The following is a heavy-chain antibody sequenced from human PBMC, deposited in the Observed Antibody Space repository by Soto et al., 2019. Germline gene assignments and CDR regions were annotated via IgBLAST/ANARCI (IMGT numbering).Heavy chain of an antibody. CDR3: VRPYYTSSWFPFDR. V-gene: IGHV3-11*01. CDR1: GFDFGDYY. J-gene: IGHJ4*02. Sequence: GSLKISCTASGFDFGDYYMSWIRQAPGKGLEWVSYIDSDDGTTYYTDSVKGRFTISRDNAKNSLYLQMNSLRVEDTALYYCVRPYYTSSWFPFDRWGQGTLVTVSS. CDR2: IDSDDGTT. D-gene: IGHD3-3*01.